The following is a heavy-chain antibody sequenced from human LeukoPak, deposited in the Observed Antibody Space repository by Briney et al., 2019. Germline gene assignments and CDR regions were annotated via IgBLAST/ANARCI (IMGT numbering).Heavy chain of an antibody. D-gene: IGHD1-20*01. Sequence: ASVKVSCKASGYTFTSYDINWVRQATGQGLEWMGWMNPNSGNTGYAQKFQGRVTMTRDTSISTAYMELSRLRSDDTAVYYCARARGLSITGTPFDYWGQGTLVTVSS. J-gene: IGHJ4*02. CDR3: ARARGLSITGTPFDY. CDR1: GYTFTSYD. V-gene: IGHV1-8*01. CDR2: MNPNSGNT.